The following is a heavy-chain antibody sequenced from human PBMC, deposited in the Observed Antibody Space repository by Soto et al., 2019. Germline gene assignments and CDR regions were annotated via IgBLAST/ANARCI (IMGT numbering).Heavy chain of an antibody. Sequence: QVQLQESGPGLVKPSETLSLTCTVSGGSMRGQHWSWLRQPPGKGLEWIGHHSDSTNYNPSLKSRSNISTATSKNQFSLKLSSVTAADTAVYYCATYTVGEGGRGYWGQGTLVTVSS. D-gene: IGHD3-16*01. CDR1: GGSMRGQH. V-gene: IGHV4-4*09. CDR3: ATYTVGEGGRGY. J-gene: IGHJ4*02. CDR2: HHSDST.